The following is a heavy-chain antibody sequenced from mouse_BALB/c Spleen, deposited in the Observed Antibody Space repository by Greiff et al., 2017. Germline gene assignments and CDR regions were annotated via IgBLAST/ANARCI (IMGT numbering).Heavy chain of an antibody. V-gene: IGHV5-4*02. CDR2: ISDGGSYT. CDR3: AREGYYGAY. CDR1: GFTFSDYY. Sequence: EVMLVESGGGLVKPGGSLKLSCAASGFTFSDYYMYWVRQTPEKRLEWVATISDGGSYTYYPDSVKGRFTISRDNAKNNLYLQMSSLKSEDTAMYYCAREGYYGAYWGQGTLVTVSA. D-gene: IGHD1-1*01. J-gene: IGHJ3*01.